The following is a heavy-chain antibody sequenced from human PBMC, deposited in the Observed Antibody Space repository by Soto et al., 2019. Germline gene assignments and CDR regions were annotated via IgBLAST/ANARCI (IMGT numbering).Heavy chain of an antibody. J-gene: IGHJ6*03. CDR1: GFTFTSSA. CDR3: AAEFFGVVATYYMDV. Sequence: ASVKVSCKASGFTFTSSAMQWVRQARGQRLEWIGWIVVGSGNTNYAQKFQERVTITRDMSTSTAYMELSSLRSEDTAVYYCAAEFFGVVATYYMDVWGKGTTVTVSS. D-gene: IGHD3-3*01. CDR2: IVVGSGNT. V-gene: IGHV1-58*02.